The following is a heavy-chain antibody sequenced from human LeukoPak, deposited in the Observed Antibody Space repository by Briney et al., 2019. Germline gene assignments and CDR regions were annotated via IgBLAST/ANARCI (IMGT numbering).Heavy chain of an antibody. CDR3: AKDPGNWGYYFDY. Sequence: GGSLRLSCAASGFTFSSYTMSWVRQAPGKGLEWVSAIGGSGGSTYYADSVKGRFTISRDNSKTTLYLQMNSLRAEDTAVYYCAKDPGNWGYYFDYWGQGTLVTVSS. CDR2: IGGSGGST. D-gene: IGHD7-27*01. V-gene: IGHV3-23*01. CDR1: GFTFSSYT. J-gene: IGHJ4*02.